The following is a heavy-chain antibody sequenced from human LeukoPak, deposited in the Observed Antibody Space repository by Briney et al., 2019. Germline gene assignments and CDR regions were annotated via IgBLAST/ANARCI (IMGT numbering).Heavy chain of an antibody. V-gene: IGHV3-23*01. D-gene: IGHD3-3*01. CDR3: AKRYYDFWSGYYYFDY. J-gene: IGHJ4*02. CDR1: GFTFSSYA. Sequence: GGSLRLSCAASGFTFSSYAMSWVRQAPGKGLEWASAISGSGGSTYYADSVKGRFTISRDNSKNTLYLQMNSLRAEDTAVYYCAKRYYDFWSGYYYFDYWGQGTLVTVSS. CDR2: ISGSGGST.